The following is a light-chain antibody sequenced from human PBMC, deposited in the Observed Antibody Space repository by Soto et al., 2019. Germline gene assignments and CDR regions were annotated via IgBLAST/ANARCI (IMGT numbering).Light chain of an antibody. V-gene: IGLV2-14*01. CDR3: SSYTSSSTGV. J-gene: IGLJ1*01. CDR1: SSDVGGYNY. Sequence: LTQPASVSWSPGQSITISCTVTSSDVGGYNYVSWYQQHPGKAPKLMIYEVSNRPSGVSNRFSGSKSGNTASLTISGLQAEDEADYYCSSYTSSSTGVFGTGTKVTVL. CDR2: EVS.